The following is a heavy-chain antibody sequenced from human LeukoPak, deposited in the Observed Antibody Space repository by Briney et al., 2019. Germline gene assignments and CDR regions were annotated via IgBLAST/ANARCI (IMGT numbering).Heavy chain of an antibody. Sequence: PGGPLRLSCAASGFTFSSYWMSWVRQAPGKGLEWVANIKQDGSEKYYVDSVKGRFTISRDNAKNSLYLQMNSLRAEDTAVYYCARVDSSGYYYPDAFDIWGQGTMVTVSS. CDR3: ARVDSSGYYYPDAFDI. CDR1: GFTFSSYW. D-gene: IGHD3-22*01. V-gene: IGHV3-7*01. CDR2: IKQDGSEK. J-gene: IGHJ3*02.